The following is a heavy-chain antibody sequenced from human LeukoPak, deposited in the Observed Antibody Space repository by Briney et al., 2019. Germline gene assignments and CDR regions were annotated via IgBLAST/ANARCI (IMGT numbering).Heavy chain of an antibody. J-gene: IGHJ2*01. CDR2: ISHSGST. CDR1: GGSFSGYY. V-gene: IGHV4-34*01. D-gene: IGHD3-9*01. Sequence: SETLSLTCAVYGGSFSGYYWSWMRQPPGKGLEGIEQISHSGSTNYNPSLKSRVTISVDTSKNQFSLKLSSVTAADTAVYYCARVPYYDIFSGPWYFDLWGRGTLVTVSS. CDR3: ARVPYYDIFSGPWYFDL.